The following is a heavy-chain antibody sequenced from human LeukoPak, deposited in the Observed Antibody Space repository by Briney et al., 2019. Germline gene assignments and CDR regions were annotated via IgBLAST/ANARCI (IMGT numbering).Heavy chain of an antibody. CDR3: VKSPGYNYGSSVYFDY. CDR2: INSDGSRI. V-gene: IGHV3-74*01. D-gene: IGHD3-10*01. Sequence: PGGSLRLSCAASGFTFSSYWMHWVRQAPGKGLVWVSRINSDGSRIIYADSVKGRFTISRDNAKNTLYLQMNSLRAEDTALYYCVKSPGYNYGSSVYFDYWGQGTLVTVSS. CDR1: GFTFSSYW. J-gene: IGHJ4*02.